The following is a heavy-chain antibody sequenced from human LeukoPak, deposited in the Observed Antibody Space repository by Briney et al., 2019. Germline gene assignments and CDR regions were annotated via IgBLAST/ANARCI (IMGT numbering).Heavy chain of an antibody. CDR2: IKEDGSEK. CDR3: ARDSGWYPVDY. J-gene: IGHJ4*02. CDR1: GFTFSNNW. V-gene: IGHV3-7*01. D-gene: IGHD6-19*01. Sequence: GGSLRLSCAASGFTFSNNWMTWVRQAPGKGLEWVANIKEDGSEKNYVDSVKGRFTISRDNAKNSLYLRMNSLRAEDTAVYYCARDSGWYPVDYWGQGTLVTVSS.